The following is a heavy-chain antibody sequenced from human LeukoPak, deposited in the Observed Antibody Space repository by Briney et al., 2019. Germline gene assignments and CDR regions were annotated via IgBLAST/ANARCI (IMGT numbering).Heavy chain of an antibody. CDR2: IYYSGST. CDR1: GGSFSGYY. CDR3: ARDSRGTTVTYFDY. D-gene: IGHD4-17*01. J-gene: IGHJ4*02. V-gene: IGHV4-30-4*01. Sequence: PSETLSLTCAVYGGSFSGYYWSWIRQPPGKGLEWIGYIYYSGSTYYNPSLKSRVTISVDTSKNQFSLKLSSVTAADTAVYYCARDSRGTTVTYFDYWGQGTLVTVSS.